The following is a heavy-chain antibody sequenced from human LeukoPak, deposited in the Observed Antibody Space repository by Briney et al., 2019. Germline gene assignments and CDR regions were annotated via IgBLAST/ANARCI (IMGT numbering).Heavy chain of an antibody. D-gene: IGHD6-19*01. J-gene: IGHJ4*02. CDR1: GGTFSSYA. CDR3: ARIATNPYSSGWYDFDY. Sequence: SVKVSCKASGGTFSSYAISWVRQAPGQGLEWMGGIIPIFGTANYAQKFQGRVTITADESTSTAYMGLSSLRSEDTAVYYCARIATNPYSSGWYDFDYWGQGTLVTVSS. V-gene: IGHV1-69*13. CDR2: IIPIFGTA.